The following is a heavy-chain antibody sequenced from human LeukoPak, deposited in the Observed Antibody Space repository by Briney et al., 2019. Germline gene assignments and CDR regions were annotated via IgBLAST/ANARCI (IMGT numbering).Heavy chain of an antibody. J-gene: IGHJ4*02. CDR3: ARGRIAAAITSDY. CDR1: GFTFSSYS. Sequence: GGSLRLSCAASGFTFSSYSMNWVRQAPGKGLEWVSSISSSSSYIYYADSVKGRFTISRDNAKNSLYLQMNSLRAEDTAVYYCARGRIAAAITSDYWGRGTLVTVSS. D-gene: IGHD6-13*01. V-gene: IGHV3-21*01. CDR2: ISSSSSYI.